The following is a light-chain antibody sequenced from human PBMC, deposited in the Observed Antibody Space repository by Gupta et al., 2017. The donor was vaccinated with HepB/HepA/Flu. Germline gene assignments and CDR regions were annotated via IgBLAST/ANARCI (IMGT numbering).Light chain of an antibody. CDR1: ESLVHRDGNTY. J-gene: IGKJ1*01. Sequence: DNVMTPISRSPPVTLGQPAYISCRSSESLVHRDGNTYLSWFQQRPGQPPRLLIYSASQRVSGVPDRFSGSGAETDFTLKISRVEAEDVGTYYCLQSTQFPRTFGQGTKVEIK. V-gene: IGKV2-24*01. CDR2: SAS. CDR3: LQSTQFPRT.